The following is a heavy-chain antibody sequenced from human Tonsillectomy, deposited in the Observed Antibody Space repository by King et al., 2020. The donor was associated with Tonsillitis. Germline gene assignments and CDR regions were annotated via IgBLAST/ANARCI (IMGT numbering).Heavy chain of an antibody. CDR2: IWYDGSNK. D-gene: IGHD6-19*01. J-gene: IGHJ4*02. Sequence: VQLVQSGGGVVQLGRSLRLSCAASGFTFSSYGMHWVRQAPGKGLEWVAVIWYDGSNKYYADSVKGRFTISRDNSKNTLYLQMNSLRAEDTAVYYCTRGRLVFPPFDSWGQGTLVTVSS. V-gene: IGHV3-33*08. CDR1: GFTFSSYG. CDR3: TRGRLVFPPFDS.